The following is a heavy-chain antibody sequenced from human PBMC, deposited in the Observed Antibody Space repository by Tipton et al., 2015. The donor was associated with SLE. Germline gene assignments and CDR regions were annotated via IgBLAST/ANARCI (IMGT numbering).Heavy chain of an antibody. J-gene: IGHJ4*02. V-gene: IGHV4-59*10. Sequence: TLSLTCAVYGGSFSSYYWSWIRQPAGKGLEWIGRIYTSGSTNYNPSLKSRVTISVDTSKNQFSLKLSSVTAADTAVYYCARVDSSGWYSFDYWGQGTLVTVSS. CDR1: GGSFSSYY. CDR2: IYTSGST. D-gene: IGHD6-19*01. CDR3: ARVDSSGWYSFDY.